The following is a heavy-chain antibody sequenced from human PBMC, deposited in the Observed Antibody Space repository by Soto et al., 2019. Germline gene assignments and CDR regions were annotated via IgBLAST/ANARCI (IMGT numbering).Heavy chain of an antibody. D-gene: IGHD3-22*01. CDR2: LXPXXXTX. Sequence: SVKLSCKAPRVTFSSYSLSSARHSPGQGLEWMGXLXPXXXTXSXAXQXXXXGTITADESTSTAYMELSSRRSEDTALYYCATPGPRSSGYYCLGYRGQGTLVTVSS. V-gene: IGHV1-69*13. CDR1: RVTFSSYS. CDR3: ATPGPRSSGYYCLGY. J-gene: IGHJ4*01.